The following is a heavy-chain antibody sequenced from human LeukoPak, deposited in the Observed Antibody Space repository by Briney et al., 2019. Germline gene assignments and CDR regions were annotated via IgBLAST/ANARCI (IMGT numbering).Heavy chain of an antibody. V-gene: IGHV4-38-2*02. Sequence: SETLSLTCTVSGYSLTSGYYWGWIRQPPGKGLEWIASIFHSGSTFYNPSVKSRVTISVDTSKNQFSLKLSSVTAADTAVYYCAREVDTAMLEPYYFDYWGQGTLVTVSS. CDR3: AREVDTAMLEPYYFDY. CDR1: GYSLTSGYY. J-gene: IGHJ4*02. CDR2: IFHSGST. D-gene: IGHD5-18*01.